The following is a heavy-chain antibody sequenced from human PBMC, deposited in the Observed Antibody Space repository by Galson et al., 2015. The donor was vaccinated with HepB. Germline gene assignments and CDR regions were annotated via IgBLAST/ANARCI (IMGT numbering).Heavy chain of an antibody. Sequence: SETLSLTCTVSGGSISSYYWNWIRQPPGKGLEWIGYIYYNGATNYNASLKSRVTISVDTSKKQFSLRLSSVTAADTAVYYCARSVSDGYCSRTSCYRWNDYFHYMDVWGKGTTVTVSS. D-gene: IGHD2-2*01. V-gene: IGHV4-59*01. CDR2: IYYNGAT. J-gene: IGHJ6*03. CDR1: GGSISSYY. CDR3: ARSVSDGYCSRTSCYRWNDYFHYMDV.